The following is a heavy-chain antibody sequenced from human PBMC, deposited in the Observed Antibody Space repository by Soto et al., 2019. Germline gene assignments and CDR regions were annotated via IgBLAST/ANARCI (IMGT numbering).Heavy chain of an antibody. V-gene: IGHV4-34*01. Sequence: SETLSLTCAVYGAPFSGYYWTWIRQPPGKGLEWIGEINHTGSTKYNPSLKSRVTISLDTSKNQFSLSLRPVTAADTAVYYCARGREIFGAVTPFEYWGQRTQVTVSS. CDR2: INHTGST. CDR3: ARGREIFGAVTPFEY. CDR1: GAPFSGYY. J-gene: IGHJ4*02. D-gene: IGHD3-3*01.